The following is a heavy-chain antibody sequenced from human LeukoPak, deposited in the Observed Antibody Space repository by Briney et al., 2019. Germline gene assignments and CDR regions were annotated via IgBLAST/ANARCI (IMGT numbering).Heavy chain of an antibody. CDR1: GGSISSYY. J-gene: IGHJ4*02. V-gene: IGHV4-59*12. Sequence: SETLSLTCTVSGGSISSYYWSWIRQPPGKGLEWIGYIYYSGSTNYNPSLKSRVTISVDTSKNQFSLKLSSVTAADTAVYYCARLRGSHDYWGQGTLVTVSS. D-gene: IGHD3-16*01. CDR3: ARLRGSHDY. CDR2: IYYSGST.